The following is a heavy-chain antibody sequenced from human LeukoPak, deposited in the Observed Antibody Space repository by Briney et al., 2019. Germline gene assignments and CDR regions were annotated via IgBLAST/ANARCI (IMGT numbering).Heavy chain of an antibody. CDR3: ARSGKDYDILTGYYNPRPDY. CDR1: GGSISSYY. V-gene: IGHV4-59*01. Sequence: SETLSLTCTVSGGSISSYYWSWIRQPPGKGLEWIGYIYYSGSTNYNPSLKSRVTISVDTSKNQFSLKLSSVTAADTAVYYCARSGKDYDILTGYYNPRPDYWGQGTLVTVSS. D-gene: IGHD3-9*01. CDR2: IYYSGST. J-gene: IGHJ4*02.